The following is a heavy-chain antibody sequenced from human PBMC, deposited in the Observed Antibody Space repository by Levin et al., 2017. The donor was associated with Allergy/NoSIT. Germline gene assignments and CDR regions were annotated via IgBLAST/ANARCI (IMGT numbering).Heavy chain of an antibody. CDR2: ISGSGGST. J-gene: IGHJ4*02. Sequence: LSLTCAASGFTFSSYAMSWVRQAPGKGLEWVSAISGSGGSTYYADSVKGRFTISRDNSKNTLYLQMNSLRAEDTAVYYCAKGAAGKDGYNYVSPFDYWGQGTLVTVSS. D-gene: IGHD5-24*01. V-gene: IGHV3-23*01. CDR1: GFTFSSYA. CDR3: AKGAAGKDGYNYVSPFDY.